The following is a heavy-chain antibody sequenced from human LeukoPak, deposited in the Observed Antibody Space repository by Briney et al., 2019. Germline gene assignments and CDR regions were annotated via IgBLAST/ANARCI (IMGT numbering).Heavy chain of an antibody. D-gene: IGHD3-22*01. CDR1: GGSICSYY. Sequence: SETLSLTCTVSGGSICSYYWSWIRQPPGKGLEWIGYVYYSGSTNYNPPLKSRVTISVDTSKNQFSLKLSSVTAADTAVYYCAGASYDSSGVHWGQGTLVTVSS. CDR2: VYYSGST. V-gene: IGHV4-59*01. J-gene: IGHJ4*02. CDR3: AGASYDSSGVH.